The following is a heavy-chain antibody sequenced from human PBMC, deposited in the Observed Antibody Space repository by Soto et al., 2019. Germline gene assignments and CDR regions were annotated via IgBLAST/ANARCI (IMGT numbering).Heavy chain of an antibody. CDR2: IYYSGST. D-gene: IGHD3-3*01. Sequence: SETLSLTCTVSGGSISISSYYWGWIRQPPGKGLEWIGSIYYSGSTYYNPSLKSRVTISVDTSKNQFSLKLSSVTAADTAVYYCARGTDFWSGYPLNGYFDYWGQGTLVTVSS. J-gene: IGHJ4*02. CDR3: ARGTDFWSGYPLNGYFDY. CDR1: GGSISISSYY. V-gene: IGHV4-39*01.